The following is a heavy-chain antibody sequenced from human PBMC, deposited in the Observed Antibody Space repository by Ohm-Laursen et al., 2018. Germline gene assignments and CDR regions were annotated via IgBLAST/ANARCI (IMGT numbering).Heavy chain of an antibody. D-gene: IGHD1-1*01. CDR2: ISSNGGST. V-gene: IGHV3-64*01. CDR3: AKGTTDVDY. CDR1: GFTFSSYA. J-gene: IGHJ4*02. Sequence: SLRLSCAASGFTFSSYAMHWVRQAPGKGLEYVSAISSNGGSTYYANSVKGRFTISRDNSKNTLYLQMNSLGAEDTAVYYCAKGTTDVDYWGQGTLVTVSS.